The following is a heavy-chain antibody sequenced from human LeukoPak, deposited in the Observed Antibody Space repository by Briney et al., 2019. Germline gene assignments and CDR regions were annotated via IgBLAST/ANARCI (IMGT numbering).Heavy chain of an antibody. CDR3: AKTRPSLLPGPPDSSGSQSYYYGMDV. CDR2: ISYDGSNK. CDR1: GFTFSSHG. J-gene: IGHJ6*02. V-gene: IGHV3-30*18. D-gene: IGHD3-22*01. Sequence: PGRSLRLSCAASGFTFSSHGMHWVRQAPGKGLEWVAVISYDGSNKYYADSVKGRFTISRDNSKNTLYLQMNSLRAEDTAVYYCAKTRPSLLPGPPDSSGSQSYYYGMDVWGQGTTVTVSS.